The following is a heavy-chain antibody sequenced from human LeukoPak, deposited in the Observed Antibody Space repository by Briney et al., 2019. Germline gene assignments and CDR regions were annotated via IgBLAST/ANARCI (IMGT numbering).Heavy chain of an antibody. D-gene: IGHD3-22*01. J-gene: IGHJ4*02. Sequence: ASVKVSCKASGYTFTSYYMFWVRQAPGQGLEWMGIINPGGGSTSYAQKFQGRVTMTRDMSTRTVYMELSSLRSEDTALYYCASGAHVRVYDSSAYYGHYWGQGTLVTVSS. V-gene: IGHV1-46*01. CDR2: INPGGGST. CDR3: ASGAHVRVYDSSAYYGHY. CDR1: GYTFTSYY.